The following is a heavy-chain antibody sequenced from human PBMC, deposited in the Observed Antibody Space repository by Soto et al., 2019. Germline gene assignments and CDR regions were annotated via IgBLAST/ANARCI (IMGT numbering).Heavy chain of an antibody. V-gene: IGHV3-23*01. CDR2: FNGNGGLT. D-gene: IGHD2-15*01. Sequence: TGGSLRLSCATSGFTFSSYAMTWVRQAPGKGLGWVSTFNGNGGLTYYADSVKGRFTISRDNSKNTLYLQMDSLRAEDTAIYYCAKDNSLHWFDPWGQGTLVTVSS. CDR3: AKDNSLHWFDP. J-gene: IGHJ5*02. CDR1: GFTFSSYA.